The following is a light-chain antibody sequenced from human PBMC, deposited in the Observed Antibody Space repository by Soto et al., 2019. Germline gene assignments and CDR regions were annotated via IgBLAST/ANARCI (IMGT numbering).Light chain of an antibody. J-gene: IGKJ1*01. V-gene: IGKV1-5*03. Sequence: DIQMTQSPSTLSASVGDRVTITCRASQSISSWLAWYQQKPGKAPKLLIYKAPSLESGVPSRFSGSGSGTEFTLTISSLQPDDFATYYCQQYKDYTWTFGQGTKVDIK. CDR1: QSISSW. CDR3: QQYKDYTWT. CDR2: KAP.